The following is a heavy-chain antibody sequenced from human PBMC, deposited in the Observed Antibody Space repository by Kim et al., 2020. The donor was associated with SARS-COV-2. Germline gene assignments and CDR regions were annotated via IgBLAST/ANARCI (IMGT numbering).Heavy chain of an antibody. Sequence: AQKFQARVTITRDMSTSTAYMELSSLRSEDTAVYYCAADRYISLLDAFDIWGQGTMVTVSS. D-gene: IGHD3-16*02. CDR3: AADRYISLLDAFDI. V-gene: IGHV1-58*01. J-gene: IGHJ3*02.